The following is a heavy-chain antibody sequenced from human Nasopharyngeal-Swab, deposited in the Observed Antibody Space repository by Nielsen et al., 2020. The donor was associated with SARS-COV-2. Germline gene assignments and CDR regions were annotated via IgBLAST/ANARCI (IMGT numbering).Heavy chain of an antibody. J-gene: IGHJ4*02. Sequence: SLKISCAGSGFTFDDYAMHWVRQAPGKGLEWVSGINWNSNHIGYADSMKGRFTISRDNAKNSLYLQMNSLRAEDTALYYCAKDRSSADYTGGIDYWGQGTLVTVYS. CDR1: GFTFDDYA. V-gene: IGHV3-9*01. CDR3: AKDRSSADYTGGIDY. D-gene: IGHD4-11*01. CDR2: INWNSNHI.